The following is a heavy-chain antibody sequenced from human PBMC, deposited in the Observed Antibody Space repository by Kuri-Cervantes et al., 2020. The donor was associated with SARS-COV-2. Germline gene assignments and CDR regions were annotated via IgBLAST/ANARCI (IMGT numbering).Heavy chain of an antibody. V-gene: IGHV3-20*04. CDR1: GFTFDDYG. Sequence: GESLKISCAASGFTFDDYGMSWVRQAPGRGLEWVSGINWNGGSTGYADSVKGRFTISRDNSKNTLYLQMNSLRSEDTAVYYCASRPYSSGWYEGIDYWGQGTLVTVSS. D-gene: IGHD6-19*01. CDR2: INWNGGST. J-gene: IGHJ4*02. CDR3: ASRPYSSGWYEGIDY.